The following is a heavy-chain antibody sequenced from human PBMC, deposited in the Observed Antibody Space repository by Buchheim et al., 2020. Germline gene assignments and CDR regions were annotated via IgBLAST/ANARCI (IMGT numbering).Heavy chain of an antibody. CDR2: INHSGST. J-gene: IGHJ6*02. CDR1: GGSFSGYY. CDR3: ARGGIQLWPSYYYYYGMDV. Sequence: QVQLQQWGAGLLKPSETLSLTCAVYGGSFSGYYWSWIRQPPGKGLEWIGEINHSGSTNYNPSLKSRVTISVDTSKNQFSLKLSSVTAADTAVYHCARGGIQLWPSYYYYYGMDVWGQGTT. D-gene: IGHD5-18*01. V-gene: IGHV4-34*01.